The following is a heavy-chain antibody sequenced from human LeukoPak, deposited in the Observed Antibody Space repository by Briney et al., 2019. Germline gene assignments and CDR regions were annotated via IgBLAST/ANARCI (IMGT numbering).Heavy chain of an antibody. CDR1: GYTFTSYG. CDR2: ISAYNGNT. CDR3: ARVFITMVRGVIISQGNWFDP. J-gene: IGHJ5*02. D-gene: IGHD3-10*01. V-gene: IGHV1-18*01. Sequence: ASVKVSCKASGYTFTSYGISWVRQAPGQGLEWMGWISAYNGNTNYAQKLQGRVTMTTDTSTSTAYMELRSLRSDDTAVYYCARVFITMVRGVIISQGNWFDPWGQGTLVTVSS.